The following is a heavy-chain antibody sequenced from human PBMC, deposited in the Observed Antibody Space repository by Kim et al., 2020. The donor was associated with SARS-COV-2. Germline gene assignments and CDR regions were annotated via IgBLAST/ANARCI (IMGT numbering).Heavy chain of an antibody. CDR1: GGSISSSSYY. J-gene: IGHJ4*02. CDR3: ARRRYYDSSGSTDY. CDR2: IYYSGST. Sequence: SETLSLTCTVSGGSISSSSYYWGWIRQPPGKGLEWIGSIYYSGSTYYNPSLKSRVTISVDTSKNQFSLKLSSVTAADTAVYYCARRRYYDSSGSTDYWGQGTLVTVSS. D-gene: IGHD3-22*01. V-gene: IGHV4-39*01.